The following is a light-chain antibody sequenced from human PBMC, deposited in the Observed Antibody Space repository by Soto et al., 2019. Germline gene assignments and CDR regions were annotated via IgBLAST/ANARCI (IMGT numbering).Light chain of an antibody. CDR1: DNDIGEYNY. Sequence: QSALTQPASVSGSPGQSITISCTGTDNDIGEYNYVSWYQQYPGKAPKLMIYEVSYRPSGVSNRFFGSKSGNTASLTISGLQAEDEADYFCSSYTRDSPFVFGSGTKLTVL. CDR3: SSYTRDSPFV. V-gene: IGLV2-14*01. CDR2: EVS. J-gene: IGLJ1*01.